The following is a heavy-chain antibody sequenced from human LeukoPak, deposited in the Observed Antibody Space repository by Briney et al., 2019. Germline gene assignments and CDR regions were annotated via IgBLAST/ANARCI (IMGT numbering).Heavy chain of an antibody. Sequence: SETLSLTCTVSGGSIRTYYWSWIRQPPGKGLEWIGNIYYSGSTNFNPSLKSRVNISVDTSKNQFSLKLSSVSAADTAIYYCARPYSSGWRGAFDIWGQETMVTVSS. J-gene: IGHJ3*02. D-gene: IGHD6-19*01. CDR2: IYYSGST. CDR1: GGSIRTYY. CDR3: ARPYSSGWRGAFDI. V-gene: IGHV4-59*08.